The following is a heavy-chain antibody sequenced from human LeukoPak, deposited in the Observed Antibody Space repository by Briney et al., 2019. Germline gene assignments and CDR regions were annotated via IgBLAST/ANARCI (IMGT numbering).Heavy chain of an antibody. CDR2: ISGSGGTT. Sequence: GGSLRLSCAASGFTLSSYAMSWVRQAPGKGLEWVSAISGSGGTTYYADSVKGRFTISRDNSKNTLYLQMNSLTAEDTAVYYCAKGLDGSGSTHWGQGTLVTVSS. CDR1: GFTLSSYA. CDR3: AKGLDGSGSTH. D-gene: IGHD3-10*01. V-gene: IGHV3-23*01. J-gene: IGHJ4*02.